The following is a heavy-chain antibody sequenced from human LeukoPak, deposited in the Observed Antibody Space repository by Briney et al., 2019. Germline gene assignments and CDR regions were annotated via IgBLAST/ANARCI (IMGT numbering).Heavy chain of an antibody. CDR1: GGSFSGYY. CDR3: ARFPSYNWNDVDAFDI. D-gene: IGHD1-20*01. V-gene: IGHV4-34*01. Sequence: SETLSLTCAVYGGSFSGYYWSWIRQPPGKGLEWIGEINHSGSTNYNPSLKSRVTISVDTSKNQFSLKLSSVTAADTAVYYCARFPSYNWNDVDAFDIWGQGTMATVSS. J-gene: IGHJ3*02. CDR2: INHSGST.